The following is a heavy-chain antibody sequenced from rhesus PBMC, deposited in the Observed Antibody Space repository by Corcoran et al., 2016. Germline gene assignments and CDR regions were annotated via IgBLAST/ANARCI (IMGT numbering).Heavy chain of an antibody. D-gene: IGHD6-13*01. Sequence: EVQLVETGGGLVQPGGSLKLSCAVSGFTFSSYGMSWVRQAPGKGLEWVSVINSGGVSTDYADSVKGRFTISRDNSKNTFSLQMNSLRAEDTAVYYCAKEFSSWPKNYYFDYWGQGVLVTVSS. CDR3: AKEFSSWPKNYYFDY. CDR2: INSGGVST. J-gene: IGHJ4*01. V-gene: IGHV3S5*01. CDR1: GFTFSSYG.